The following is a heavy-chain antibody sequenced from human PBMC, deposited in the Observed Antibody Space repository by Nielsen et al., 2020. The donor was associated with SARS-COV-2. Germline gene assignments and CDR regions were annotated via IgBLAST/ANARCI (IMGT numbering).Heavy chain of an antibody. V-gene: IGHV3-30-3*01. CDR1: GFTFSSYA. CDR3: AGGITMVRGVIPY. CDR2: ISYDGSNK. Sequence: GESLKISCAASGFTFSSYAMHWVRQAPGKGLEWVAVISYDGSNKYYADSVKGRFTISRDNSKNTLYLQMNSLGAEDTAVYYCAGGITMVRGVIPYWGQGTLVTVSS. D-gene: IGHD3-10*01. J-gene: IGHJ4*02.